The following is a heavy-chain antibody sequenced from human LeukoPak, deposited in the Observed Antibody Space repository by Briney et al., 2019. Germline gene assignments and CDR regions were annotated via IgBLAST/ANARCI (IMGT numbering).Heavy chain of an antibody. CDR1: GYTFTSYD. D-gene: IGHD2-2*01. J-gene: IGHJ6*02. CDR2: MNPNSGNT. CDR3: AIVPAAKPKYGMDV. Sequence: ASVTVSCKASGYTFTSYDINWVRQAPGQGLEWMGWMNPNSGNTGYAQKFQGRVTMTRNTSISTAYMELSSLRSEDTAVYYCAIVPAAKPKYGMDVWGQGTTVTVSS. V-gene: IGHV1-8*01.